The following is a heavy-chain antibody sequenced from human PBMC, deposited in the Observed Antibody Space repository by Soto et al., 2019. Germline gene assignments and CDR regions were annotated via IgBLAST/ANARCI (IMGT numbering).Heavy chain of an antibody. V-gene: IGHV3-13*01. CDR3: ARVVSGWDYYFDY. CDR2: IGTAGDT. Sequence: GGSLRLSCAASGFTFSSYDMHWVRQATGKGLEWVSAIGTAGDTYYPGSVKGRFTISRENAKNSLYLQMNSLRAEDTAVYYCARVVSGWDYYFDYWGQGTLVTVSS. CDR1: GFTFSSYD. D-gene: IGHD6-19*01. J-gene: IGHJ4*02.